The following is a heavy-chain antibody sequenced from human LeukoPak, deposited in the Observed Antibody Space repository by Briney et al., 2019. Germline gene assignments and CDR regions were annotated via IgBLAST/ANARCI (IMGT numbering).Heavy chain of an antibody. J-gene: IGHJ4*02. CDR1: GGSISSYY. CDR3: ARETSGHHHFDY. CDR2: IYYSGYT. Sequence: SETLSLTCTVSGGSISSYYWSWIRQPPGKGLEWIAYIYYSGYTSYNPSLKSRVTISVDTSKNQFSLKLSSVTAADTAVYYCARETSGHHHFDYWGQGTLVTVSS. V-gene: IGHV4-59*01. D-gene: IGHD2-2*01.